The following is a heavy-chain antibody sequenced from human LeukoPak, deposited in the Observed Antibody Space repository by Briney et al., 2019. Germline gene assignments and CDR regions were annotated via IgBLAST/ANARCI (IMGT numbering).Heavy chain of an antibody. CDR2: IYYSGST. Sequence: SETLSLTCTVSGGSISSYYWSWIRQPPGKGLEWIGYIYYSGSTNYNPSLKSRVTISVDTSKNQFSLKLSSVTAADTAVYYCARVARQRYQLPWAPIFDYWGQGTLVTVSS. V-gene: IGHV4-59*01. J-gene: IGHJ4*02. CDR1: GGSISSYY. CDR3: ARVARQRYQLPWAPIFDY. D-gene: IGHD2-2*01.